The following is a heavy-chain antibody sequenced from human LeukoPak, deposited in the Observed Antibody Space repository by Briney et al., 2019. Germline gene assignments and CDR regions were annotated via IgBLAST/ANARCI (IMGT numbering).Heavy chain of an antibody. J-gene: IGHJ5*02. CDR1: GYTFTGYY. Sequence: ASVKVSCKASGYTFTGYYMHWVRQAPGQGLEWMGWINPNSGGTNYAQKFQGWVTMTRDTSIGTAYMELSRLRFDDTAVYYCARERGDYGGKSGWFDPWGQGTLVTVSS. CDR3: ARERGDYGGKSGWFDP. D-gene: IGHD4-23*01. CDR2: INPNSGGT. V-gene: IGHV1-2*04.